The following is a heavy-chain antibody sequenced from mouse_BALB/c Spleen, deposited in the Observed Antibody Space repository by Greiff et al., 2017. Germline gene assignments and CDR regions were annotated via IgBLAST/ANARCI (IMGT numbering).Heavy chain of an antibody. Sequence: QVQLKESGAELVKPGASVKLSCKTSGYTFTSYWIQWVKQRPGQGLGWIGEIFPGTGTTYYNEKFKGKATLTIDTSSSTAYMQLSSLTSEDSAVYFCARGGSSYAMDYWGQGTSVTVSS. D-gene: IGHD1-1*01. CDR2: IFPGTGTT. J-gene: IGHJ4*01. CDR1: GYTFTSYW. V-gene: IGHV1S132*01. CDR3: ARGGSSYAMDY.